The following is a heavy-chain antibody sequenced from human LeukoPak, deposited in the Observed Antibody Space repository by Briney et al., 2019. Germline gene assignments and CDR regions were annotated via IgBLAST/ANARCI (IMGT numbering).Heavy chain of an antibody. D-gene: IGHD2-2*01. Sequence: PSETLSLTCAVSGYSISSGYYWGWIRQPPGKGLEWIGSIYHSGSTHYNPSLKSRVTISVDTSKNQFSLKLSSVTAADTAVYYCARLICSSTSCSNYHWFDPWGQGTLVTVSS. CDR3: ARLICSSTSCSNYHWFDP. CDR1: GYSISSGYY. CDR2: IYHSGST. J-gene: IGHJ5*02. V-gene: IGHV4-38-2*01.